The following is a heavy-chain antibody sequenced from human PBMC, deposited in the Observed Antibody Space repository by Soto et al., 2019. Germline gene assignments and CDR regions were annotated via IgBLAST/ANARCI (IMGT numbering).Heavy chain of an antibody. V-gene: IGHV4-34*01. CDR1: GGSFSSYY. D-gene: IGHD2-2*01. J-gene: IGHJ5*02. Sequence: QVQLQQWGAGLLKPSETLSLTCAVYGGSFSSYYWSWIRQPPGKGLEWIGQINHYGSTDYNPSLKSRVTISVDTSKNHFSLSLSSVTAADTAMYYCATHCSSTSCYSTFDPWGQGTLVTVSS. CDR2: INHYGST. CDR3: ATHCSSTSCYSTFDP.